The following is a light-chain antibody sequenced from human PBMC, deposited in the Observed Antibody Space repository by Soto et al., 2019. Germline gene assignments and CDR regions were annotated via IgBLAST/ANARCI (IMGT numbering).Light chain of an antibody. Sequence: DIQMTQSPSTLSASVGDRVTFTCRASQTISTWLAWYQQKPGKAPKLLIYDASTLASGVSSRFSGIASGTHFTLTISSLQPDDFATYHCQQDSSHPYTVGQGTKLEIK. CDR1: QTISTW. CDR3: QQDSSHPYT. CDR2: DAS. V-gene: IGKV1-5*01. J-gene: IGKJ2*01.